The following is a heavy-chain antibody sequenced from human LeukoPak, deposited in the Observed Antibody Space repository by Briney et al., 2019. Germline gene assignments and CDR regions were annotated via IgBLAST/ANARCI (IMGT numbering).Heavy chain of an antibody. Sequence: GASVKVSFKASGYTFTGCYMHWVRQAPGQRLEWMGRINPNSGGTNYAQKFQGRVTMTRDTYISTAYMELSRLRSDDTAVYYCARDILTGFDDYWGQGTLVTVSS. D-gene: IGHD3-9*01. CDR1: GYTFTGCY. V-gene: IGHV1-2*06. J-gene: IGHJ4*02. CDR2: INPNSGGT. CDR3: ARDILTGFDDY.